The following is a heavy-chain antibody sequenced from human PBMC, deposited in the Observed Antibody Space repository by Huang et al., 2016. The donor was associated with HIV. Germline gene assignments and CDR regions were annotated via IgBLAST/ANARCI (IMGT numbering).Heavy chain of an antibody. CDR1: GGSIRSSDYH. Sequence: QLLLQESGPGLVKPSEALALTCAVSGGSIRSSDYHWGWIRQPPGKGLEWIGSISYKGSTHYRPSLKSRVTIAVDTSKNLFFLNLTSMTAADTAVYYCARHREGPVAYYSGWGSHLNYMDVWGRGRTVVVSS. V-gene: IGHV4-39*01. CDR2: ISYKGST. J-gene: IGHJ6*03. D-gene: IGHD3-10*01. CDR3: ARHREGPVAYYSGWGSHLNYMDV.